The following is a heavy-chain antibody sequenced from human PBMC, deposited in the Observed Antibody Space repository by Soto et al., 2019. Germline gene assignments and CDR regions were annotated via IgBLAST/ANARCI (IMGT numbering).Heavy chain of an antibody. Sequence: EVQLVESGGGLVKPGGSLRLSCAASGFTFSSYSMNWVRQAPGKGLEWVSSISSSSRYIYYADSVKGRFTISRDNAKNSRYLQMNSLRAEDTAVYYCARDQPGYSYGYGLGYWGQGTLVTVSS. CDR1: GFTFSSYS. D-gene: IGHD5-18*01. V-gene: IGHV3-21*01. CDR2: ISSSSRYI. J-gene: IGHJ4*02. CDR3: ARDQPGYSYGYGLGY.